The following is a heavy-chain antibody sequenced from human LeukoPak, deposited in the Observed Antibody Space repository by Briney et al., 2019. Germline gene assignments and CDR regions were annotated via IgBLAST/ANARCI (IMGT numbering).Heavy chain of an antibody. CDR1: GYTFTGYY. V-gene: IGHV1-2*02. D-gene: IGHD2-15*01. CDR3: ARAGGYCGRISCPYYFDY. CDR2: INPNSGGT. J-gene: IGHJ4*02. Sequence: ASVKVSCKASGYTFTGYYMHWVRQAPGQGLEWMGWINPNSGGTNYAQKFQGRVTMTGDTSISTAYMELSRLRSDDTAVYYCARAGGYCGRISCPYYFDYWGQGSLVAVSS.